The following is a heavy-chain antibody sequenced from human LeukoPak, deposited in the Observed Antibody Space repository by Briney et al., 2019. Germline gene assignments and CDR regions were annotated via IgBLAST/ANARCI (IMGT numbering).Heavy chain of an antibody. Sequence: SVKVSCKASGGTFSSYAISWVRQAPGQGLEWMGRIIPIFGIANYAQKFQGRVTITADKSTSTAYMELSGLRSEDTAVYYCAREPEGESFDYWGQGTLVTVSS. CDR1: GGTFSSYA. V-gene: IGHV1-69*04. CDR2: IIPIFGIA. CDR3: AREPEGESFDY. J-gene: IGHJ4*02. D-gene: IGHD3-16*01.